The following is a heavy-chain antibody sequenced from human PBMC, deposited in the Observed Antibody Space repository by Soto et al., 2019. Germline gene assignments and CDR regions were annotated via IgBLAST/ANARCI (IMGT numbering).Heavy chain of an antibody. CDR1: GGSFSGYY. CDR3: ASIAAAGKADY. CDR2: INHSGST. Sequence: SETLSLTCAVYGGSFSGYYWSWIRQPPGKGLEWIGEINHSGSTNYNPSLKSRVTISVDTSKNQFSLKLSSVTAADTAVYYCASIAAAGKADYWGQGTLVTVSS. J-gene: IGHJ4*02. D-gene: IGHD6-13*01. V-gene: IGHV4-34*01.